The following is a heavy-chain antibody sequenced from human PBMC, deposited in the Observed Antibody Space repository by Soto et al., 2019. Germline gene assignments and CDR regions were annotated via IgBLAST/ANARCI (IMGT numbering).Heavy chain of an antibody. CDR1: GFTFDDYA. J-gene: IGHJ4*02. CDR2: ISWDGGST. D-gene: IGHD1-20*01. CDR3: AKAPYNWNYFDY. V-gene: IGHV3-43*01. Sequence: GSLRLACGSSGFTFDDYAMHCVLQAPGKGLEWVSLISWDGGSTYYADSVKGRFTISRDNSKNSLYLQMNSLRTEDTALYYCAKAPYNWNYFDYWGQGTLVTVSS.